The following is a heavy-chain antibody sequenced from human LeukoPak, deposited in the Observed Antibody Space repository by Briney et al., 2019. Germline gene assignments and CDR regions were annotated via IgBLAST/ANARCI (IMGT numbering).Heavy chain of an antibody. CDR2: IYYSGST. V-gene: IGHV4-39*02. Sequence: SETLSLTCTVSGGSISSSSYYWGWIRQPPGKGLEWIGSIYYSGSTYYNPSLRSRVTISVDTSKNHFSLKLSSVTAADTAVYYCANKGPQRKYWYFDLWGRGTLVTVSS. J-gene: IGHJ2*01. CDR1: GGSISSSSYY. CDR3: ANKGPQRKYWYFDL.